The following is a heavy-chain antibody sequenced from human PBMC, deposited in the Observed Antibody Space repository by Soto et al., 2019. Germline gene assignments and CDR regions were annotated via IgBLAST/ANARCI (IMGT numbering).Heavy chain of an antibody. CDR1: GYTFTSYG. CDR2: ISAYNGNT. D-gene: IGHD3-16*02. V-gene: IGHV1-18*01. J-gene: IGHJ4*02. Sequence: ASVKVSCKASGYTFTSYGISWARQAPGQGLEWMGWISAYNGNTNYAQKLQGRVTMTTDTSTSTAYMELRSLRSDDTAVYYCARVKEGYYDYVWGSYRNTYYFDYWGQGTLVTVSS. CDR3: ARVKEGYYDYVWGSYRNTYYFDY.